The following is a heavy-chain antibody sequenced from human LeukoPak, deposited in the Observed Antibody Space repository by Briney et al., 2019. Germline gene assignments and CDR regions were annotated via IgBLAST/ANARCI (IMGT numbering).Heavy chain of an antibody. CDR3: ARHFGAYFVVPAAITWFDP. J-gene: IGHJ5*02. Sequence: SETLSLTCAVSGYSISSGYYWGWIRQPPGKGLEGIGSIYHSGSTYYNPSLRRRGAVSVGTSKNQFSLTLSSVTAADTAVYYGARHFGAYFVVPAAITWFDPWGQGTLVTVSS. D-gene: IGHD2-2*02. CDR2: IYHSGST. V-gene: IGHV4-38-2*01. CDR1: GYSISSGYY.